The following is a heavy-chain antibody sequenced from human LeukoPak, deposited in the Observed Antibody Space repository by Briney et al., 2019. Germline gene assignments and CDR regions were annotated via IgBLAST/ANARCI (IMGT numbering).Heavy chain of an antibody. Sequence: PGGSLRLACAASGFTFSSYAMHWASQAPGNVWEYSSGSSSDGGSPFHVNSVKGRFTISRDNSKDTLYLQMGSLRAEDMAVYYCAREYCSGGRCQYYFDYWGQGTLVTVSS. J-gene: IGHJ4*02. CDR1: GFTFSSYA. D-gene: IGHD2-15*01. V-gene: IGHV3-64*01. CDR3: AREYCSGGRCQYYFDY. CDR2: SSSDGGSP.